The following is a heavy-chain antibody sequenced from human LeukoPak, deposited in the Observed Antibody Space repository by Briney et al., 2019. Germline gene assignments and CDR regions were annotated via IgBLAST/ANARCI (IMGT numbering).Heavy chain of an antibody. CDR1: GGSISSYY. J-gene: IGHJ4*02. Sequence: PSETLSLTCTVSGGSISSYYWSWIRQPPGKGLEWIGSIYFSGSTYYNPSLKSRVTISVETSKVQFSLKLSSVTAADTAVYYCARRLLGRNGFDYWGQGTLVTVSS. CDR2: IYFSGST. D-gene: IGHD1-26*01. V-gene: IGHV4-59*12. CDR3: ARRLLGRNGFDY.